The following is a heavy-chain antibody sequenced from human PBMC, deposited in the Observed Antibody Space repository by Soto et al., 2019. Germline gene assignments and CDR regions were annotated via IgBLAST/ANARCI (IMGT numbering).Heavy chain of an antibody. CDR3: AKGCRHPAAIAGGFEP. D-gene: IGHD2-2*01. J-gene: IGHJ5*02. CDR1: GFTFSSYA. Sequence: EVQLLESGGGLVQPGGSLRLSCAASGFTFSSYAMSWVRQAPGKGLEWVSAISGSGGSTYYADSVKGRFTISRDNSKNTLYLQMTSPRAEDTSVYNCAKGCRHPAAIAGGFEPWGQGTLVTVSS. V-gene: IGHV3-23*01. CDR2: ISGSGGST.